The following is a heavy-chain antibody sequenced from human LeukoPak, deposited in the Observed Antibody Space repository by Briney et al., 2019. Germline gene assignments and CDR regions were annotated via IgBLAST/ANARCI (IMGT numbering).Heavy chain of an antibody. J-gene: IGHJ4*02. CDR2: ISGSGGST. V-gene: IGHV3-23*01. D-gene: IGHD3-16*02. Sequence: TGGSLRLSCAASGFTFSSYAMSWVRQAPGKGLEWVSAISGSGGSTYYADSVKGRFTISRDNSKNTLYLQMNSLRAEDTAVYYCAKERVWGSYRPIDYWGQGTLVTVSS. CDR1: GFTFSSYA. CDR3: AKERVWGSYRPIDY.